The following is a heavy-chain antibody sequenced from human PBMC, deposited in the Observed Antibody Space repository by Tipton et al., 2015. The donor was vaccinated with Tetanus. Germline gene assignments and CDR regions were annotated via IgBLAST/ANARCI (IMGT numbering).Heavy chain of an antibody. CDR3: GRVPVDDGAKGGNIDY. D-gene: IGHD4-23*01. J-gene: IGHJ4*02. CDR1: GGSISDYY. CDR2: IYISGKT. Sequence: TLSLTCTVSGGSISDYYWSWIRQPAGKGLEWIGRIYISGKTYYNPSLKSRVTISIDTSKNQFSLKLSSVTAADTAVYYCGRVPVDDGAKGGNIDYWGQGTQVTVSS. V-gene: IGHV4-4*07.